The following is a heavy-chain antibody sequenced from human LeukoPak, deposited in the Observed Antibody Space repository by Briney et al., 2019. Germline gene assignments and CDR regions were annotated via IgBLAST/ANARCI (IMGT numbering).Heavy chain of an antibody. Sequence: PSGTPSLTCSVSGGSVNTYYWSWIRQSAGKGLEWIGRISITEGTTYNPSLNSRVSISVDASMYQVSLKLGSVTAADTAVYYCASLRQDLNDWYADDCWGQGTLVTVSS. CDR1: GGSVNTYY. CDR3: ASLRQDLNDWYADDC. J-gene: IGHJ4*02. V-gene: IGHV4-4*07. CDR2: ISITEGT. D-gene: IGHD3-9*01.